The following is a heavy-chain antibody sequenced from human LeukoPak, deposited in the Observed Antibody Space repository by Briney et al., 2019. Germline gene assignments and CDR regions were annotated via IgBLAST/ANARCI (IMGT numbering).Heavy chain of an antibody. CDR2: INHSGST. J-gene: IGHJ4*02. D-gene: IGHD3-22*01. CDR1: GGSISSSSYY. Sequence: SETLPLTCTVSGGSISSSSYYWGWIRQPPGKGLEWIGEINHSGSTNYNPSLKSRVTISVDTSKNQFSLKLSSVTAADTAVYYCASIYYYDSSGSKNDYWGQGTLVTVSS. V-gene: IGHV4-39*07. CDR3: ASIYYYDSSGSKNDY.